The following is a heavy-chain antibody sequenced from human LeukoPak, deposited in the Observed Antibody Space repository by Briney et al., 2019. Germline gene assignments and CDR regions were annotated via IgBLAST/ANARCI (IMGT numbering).Heavy chain of an antibody. CDR1: GSSISSNNYY. Sequence: PSETLSLTCTVSGSSISSNNYYWGWIRQPPGKGLEWIGSIYYSGSTYYNPSLKSRVTISVDASKNQFSLKLSSVTAADTAVYYCARGRGDCSSTSCYEVRAPYYYGMDVWGQGTTVTVSS. CDR3: ARGRGDCSSTSCYEVRAPYYYGMDV. V-gene: IGHV4-39*01. D-gene: IGHD2-2*01. CDR2: IYYSGST. J-gene: IGHJ6*02.